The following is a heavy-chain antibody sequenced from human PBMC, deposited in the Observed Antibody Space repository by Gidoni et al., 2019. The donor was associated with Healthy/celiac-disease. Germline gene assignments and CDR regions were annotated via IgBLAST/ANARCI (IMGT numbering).Heavy chain of an antibody. D-gene: IGHD4-17*01. V-gene: IGHV3-74*01. CDR2: LNSDGSST. J-gene: IGHJ6*03. CDR3: ARGDYGDYAYYYYYMDV. CDR1: GFTFSSYW. Sequence: EVQLVESGGGLVQPGGSLRLSCAASGFTFSSYWMHWVRQAPGKGMVWVSRLNSDGSSTSYADSVKGRFTISRDNAKNTLYLQMNSLRAEDTAVYYCARGDYGDYAYYYYYMDVWGKGTTVTVSS.